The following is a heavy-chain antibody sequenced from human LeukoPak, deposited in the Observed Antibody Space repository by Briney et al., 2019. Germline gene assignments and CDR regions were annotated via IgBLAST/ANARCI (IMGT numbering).Heavy chain of an antibody. CDR1: GYSFTRYW. CDR2: IYPGDSDT. D-gene: IGHD3-22*01. V-gene: IGHV5-51*01. J-gene: IGHJ4*02. CDR3: ASPDYYDSSGYSPGVGY. Sequence: KLGESLKISCKGSGYSFTRYWIGWVRQMPGKGLEWMGIIYPGDSDTRYSPSFQGQVTISADKSISTAYLQWSSLKASDTAMYYCASPDYYDSSGYSPGVGYWGQGTLVTVSS.